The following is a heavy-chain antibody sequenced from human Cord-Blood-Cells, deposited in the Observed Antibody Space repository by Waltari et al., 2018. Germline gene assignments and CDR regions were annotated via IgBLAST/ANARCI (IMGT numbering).Heavy chain of an antibody. CDR3: ARDLNRGRTFDY. D-gene: IGHD3-16*01. CDR1: GGTFSSYA. J-gene: IGHJ4*02. CDR2: ISPIFGTA. Sequence: QVQLVQSGAVVKKPGSSVKVSCKASGGTFSSYAISWVRQAPGQGLAWMGGISPIFGTANDAQKLQARVTITADEATSTAYKERSSVRCEETAVYDCARDLNRGRTFDYWGRGTLVTVSA. V-gene: IGHV1-69*01.